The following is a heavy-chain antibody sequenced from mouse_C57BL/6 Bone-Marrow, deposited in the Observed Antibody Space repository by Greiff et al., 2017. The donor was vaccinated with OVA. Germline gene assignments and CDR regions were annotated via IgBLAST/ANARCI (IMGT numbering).Heavy chain of an antibody. CDR3: AREDDMDY. V-gene: IGHV1-69*01. CDR1: GYTFTSYW. Sequence: VQLQQPGAELVMPGASVKLSCKASGYTFTSYWMHWVKQRPGQGLEWIGEIDPSDSYTNYNQKFKGKSTLTVDKSSSTAYMQLSSLTSEDSAVYYCAREDDMDYGGQGTSVTVSS. J-gene: IGHJ4*01. CDR2: IDPSDSYT.